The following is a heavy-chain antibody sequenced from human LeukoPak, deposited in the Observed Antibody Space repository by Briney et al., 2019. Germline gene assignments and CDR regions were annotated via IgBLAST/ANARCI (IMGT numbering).Heavy chain of an antibody. Sequence: GGSLRLXCAASGFTFSSYSMNWVRQAPGKGLEWVSSISSSSSYIYYADSVKGRFTISRDNAKNSLYLQMNRLRAEDTAVYYCARDRGSSTSDYFDYWGQGTLVTVSS. D-gene: IGHD2-2*01. CDR1: GFTFSSYS. CDR3: ARDRGSSTSDYFDY. V-gene: IGHV3-21*01. J-gene: IGHJ4*02. CDR2: ISSSSSYI.